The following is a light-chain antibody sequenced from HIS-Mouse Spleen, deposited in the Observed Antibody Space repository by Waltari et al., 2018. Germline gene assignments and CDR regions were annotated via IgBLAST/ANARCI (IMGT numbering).Light chain of an antibody. CDR2: DVS. V-gene: IGLV2-14*03. Sequence: QSALTQPASVSGSPGQSITISCTGTSSAVAGYNYVSWYQQHPGKAPKLMIYDVSNRPSGVSNRFSGSKSGNTASLTISGLQAEDEADYYCSSYTSSSFNVVFGGGTKLTVL. CDR3: SSYTSSSFNVV. J-gene: IGLJ2*01. CDR1: SSAVAGYNY.